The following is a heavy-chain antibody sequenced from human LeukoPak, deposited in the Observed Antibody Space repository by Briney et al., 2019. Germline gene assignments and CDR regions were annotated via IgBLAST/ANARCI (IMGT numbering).Heavy chain of an antibody. V-gene: IGHV4-31*03. CDR2: IYYSGST. J-gene: IGHJ4*02. D-gene: IGHD3-10*01. CDR1: GGSISSGGYY. Sequence: SQTLSLTCTVSGGSISSGGYYWSWIRQHPGKGLEWIGYIYYSGSTYYNPSLKSRVTISVDTSKNQFSLKLSSVTAADTAVYYCARGSAKPTYGSGSSIDYWGQGTLVTVSS. CDR3: ARGSAKPTYGSGSSIDY.